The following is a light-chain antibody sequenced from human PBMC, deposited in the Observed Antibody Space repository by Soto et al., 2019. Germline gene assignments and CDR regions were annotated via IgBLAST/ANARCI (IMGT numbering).Light chain of an antibody. Sequence: QSALTQPASVSGSPGQSITISCTGTSSDVGGYNYVSWYQQHPGKAPKLMIYEVSNRPSGVSNRFSGSKSGNTASLTISGIQAEDEADYYCSSYTSSSTYVFGTGTKVTAL. CDR1: SSDVGGYNY. J-gene: IGLJ1*01. V-gene: IGLV2-14*01. CDR3: SSYTSSSTYV. CDR2: EVS.